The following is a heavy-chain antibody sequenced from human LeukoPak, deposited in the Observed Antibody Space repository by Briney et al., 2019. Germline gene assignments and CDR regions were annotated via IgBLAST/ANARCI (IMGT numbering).Heavy chain of an antibody. CDR1: GGSISSGSYY. Sequence: SETLSLTCTVSGGSISSGSYYWSWIRQPAGKGLEWIGRIYTSGSTNYNPSLKSRVTISVDTSKNQFSLKLSSVTAADTAVYYCARDLQYYYDSSAMGDAFDIWGQGTMVTVSS. CDR2: IYTSGST. V-gene: IGHV4-61*02. CDR3: ARDLQYYYDSSAMGDAFDI. J-gene: IGHJ3*02. D-gene: IGHD3-22*01.